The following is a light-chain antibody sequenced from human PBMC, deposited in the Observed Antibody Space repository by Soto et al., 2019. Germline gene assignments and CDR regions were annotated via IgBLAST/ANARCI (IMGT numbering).Light chain of an antibody. CDR2: YDS. Sequence: SYERTQPPSVSVAPGKTARITCGGNNIGSKSVHWYQQKPGQAPVLVIYYDSDRPSGIPERFSGSNSGNTATLTISRVEAGDEADYYCQVWDSSSDHPGVVFGGGTKLTVL. V-gene: IGLV3-21*04. J-gene: IGLJ2*01. CDR1: NIGSKS. CDR3: QVWDSSSDHPGVV.